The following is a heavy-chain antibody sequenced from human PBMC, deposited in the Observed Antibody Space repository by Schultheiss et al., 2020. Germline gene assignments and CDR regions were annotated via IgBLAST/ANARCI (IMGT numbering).Heavy chain of an antibody. Sequence: SETLSLTCAVYGGSFSGYYWSWIRQPPGKGLEWIGEINHSGSTNYNPSLKSRVTISVDTSKNQFSLKLSSVTAADTAVYYCARSCSSTSCYHSSYDYWGQGTLVTVSS. CDR1: GGSFSGYY. J-gene: IGHJ4*02. V-gene: IGHV4-34*01. D-gene: IGHD2-2*01. CDR2: INHSGST. CDR3: ARSCSSTSCYHSSYDY.